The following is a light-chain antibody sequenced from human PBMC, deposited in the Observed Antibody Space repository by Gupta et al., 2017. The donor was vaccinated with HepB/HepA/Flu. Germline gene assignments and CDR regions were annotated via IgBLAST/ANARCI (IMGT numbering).Light chain of an antibody. Sequence: EIVLPQSPGPLSLSPGERATLSCRASQSVSSSYLAWYQHKPGQAPRLLIYGASSRATGIPYRFSGSGSGTDFTLTITRLEPEDFAVYYCQQYGSSSWTFGQGTKVEIK. CDR1: QSVSSSY. J-gene: IGKJ1*01. V-gene: IGKV3-20*01. CDR2: GAS. CDR3: QQYGSSSWT.